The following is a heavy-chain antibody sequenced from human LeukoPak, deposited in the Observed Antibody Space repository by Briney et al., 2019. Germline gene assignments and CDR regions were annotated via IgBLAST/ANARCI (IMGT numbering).Heavy chain of an antibody. CDR2: INHSGST. J-gene: IGHJ4*02. Sequence: SSETLSLTCAVYGGSFSGYYWSWIRQPPGKGLEWIGEINHSGSTNYNPSLKSRVTISVDTSKNQFSLKLSSVTAADTAVYYCARVPNYDFWSGPIYYFDYWGQGTLVTVSS. CDR3: ARVPNYDFWSGPIYYFDY. D-gene: IGHD3-3*01. CDR1: GGSFSGYY. V-gene: IGHV4-34*01.